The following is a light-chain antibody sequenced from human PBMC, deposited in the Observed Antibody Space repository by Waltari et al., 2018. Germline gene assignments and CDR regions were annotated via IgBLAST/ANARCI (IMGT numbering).Light chain of an antibody. J-gene: IGKJ2*01. Sequence: EIVLTQSPGTLSLSPGERATLSCRASQSISSSYLAWYQQKPGQAPRLLIHGASSRATGIPDRISGSGSGTDFTLTIRRLEPEDFAVYYCQQYGSSPRPRYTFGQGTKLEIK. CDR3: QQYGSSPRPRYT. CDR2: GAS. V-gene: IGKV3-20*01. CDR1: QSISSSY.